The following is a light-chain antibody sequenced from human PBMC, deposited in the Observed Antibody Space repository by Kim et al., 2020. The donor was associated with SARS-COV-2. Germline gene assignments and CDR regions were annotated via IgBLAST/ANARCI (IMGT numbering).Light chain of an antibody. CDR1: QSIRTW. V-gene: IGKV1-5*01. Sequence: SVGDRVTITCRASQSIRTWLAWYQQKPGKAPKVLIYDASSLETGVPSRFSGRGSGTDFALTIDSLQPDDFATYYCQQYDAYSPSSFGGGTKVDIK. CDR2: DAS. J-gene: IGKJ4*01. CDR3: QQYDAYSPSS.